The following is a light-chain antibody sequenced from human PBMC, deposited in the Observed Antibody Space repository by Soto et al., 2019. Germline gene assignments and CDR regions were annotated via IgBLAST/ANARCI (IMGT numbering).Light chain of an antibody. CDR3: QQYGSSPGWT. CDR2: GAS. J-gene: IGKJ1*01. CDR1: QSVSSSY. V-gene: IGKV3-20*01. Sequence: EIVLTQTPGTLSLSPGERASFSCRASQSVSSSYLAWYQQKPGQAPRLLIYGASSRATGIPDRLSGSGSGTDFTLTISRLEPEDFAVYYCQQYGSSPGWTFGQAPKVDI.